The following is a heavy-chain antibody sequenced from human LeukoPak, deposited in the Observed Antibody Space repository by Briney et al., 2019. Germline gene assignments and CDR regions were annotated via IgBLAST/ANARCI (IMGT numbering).Heavy chain of an antibody. CDR2: FDPEDGET. CDR3: AKSFVAGRPTPALYYFDY. D-gene: IGHD6-19*01. V-gene: IGHV1-24*01. J-gene: IGHJ4*02. Sequence: ASVKVSCKVSGYTLTELSMHWVRQAPGKGLEWMGGFDPEDGETIYAQKFQGRVTMTEDTSTDTAYMELSSLRAEDTAVYYCAKSFVAGRPTPALYYFDYWGQGTLVTVSS. CDR1: GYTLTELS.